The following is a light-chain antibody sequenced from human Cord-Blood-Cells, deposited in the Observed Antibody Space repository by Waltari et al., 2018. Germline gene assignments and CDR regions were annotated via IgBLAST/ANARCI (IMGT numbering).Light chain of an antibody. J-gene: IGLJ3*02. CDR2: EGS. CDR3: CSYAGSSTLWV. CDR1: SSDVGSYNL. Sequence: QPALPQPASVSGSPGQSITISCTGTSSDVGSYNLVSWYKQHPGKAPKLMIYEGSKRPSGVSNRFSGSKSGNTASLTISGLQAEDEADYYCCSYAGSSTLWVFGGGTKLTVL. V-gene: IGLV2-23*01.